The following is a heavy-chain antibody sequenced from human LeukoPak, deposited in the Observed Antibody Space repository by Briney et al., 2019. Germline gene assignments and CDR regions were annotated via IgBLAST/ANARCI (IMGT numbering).Heavy chain of an antibody. Sequence: GGSLRLSCAASGFTFSSFSMNWVRQAPGKGLEWVSSISSSSGSIYYADSLKGRFTISRDNAKNSLYLQMDSLRAEDTAVYYCARDWPVWNRLGYFDYWGQGTLVTVSS. V-gene: IGHV3-21*01. J-gene: IGHJ4*02. D-gene: IGHD7-27*01. CDR1: GFTFSSFS. CDR3: ARDWPVWNRLGYFDY. CDR2: ISSSSGSI.